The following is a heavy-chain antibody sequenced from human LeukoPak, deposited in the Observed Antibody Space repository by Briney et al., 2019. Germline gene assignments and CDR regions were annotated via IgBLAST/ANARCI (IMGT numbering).Heavy chain of an antibody. CDR1: GYTFTSYY. Sequence: ASVKVSCKASGYTFTSYYMHWVRQAPGQGLEWMGIINPSGGSTSYAQKFQGRVTMTRNTSISTAYMELSSLRSEDTAVYYCARGLIAAAVGYWGQGTLVTVSS. V-gene: IGHV1-46*01. CDR2: INPSGGST. D-gene: IGHD6-13*01. J-gene: IGHJ4*02. CDR3: ARGLIAAAVGY.